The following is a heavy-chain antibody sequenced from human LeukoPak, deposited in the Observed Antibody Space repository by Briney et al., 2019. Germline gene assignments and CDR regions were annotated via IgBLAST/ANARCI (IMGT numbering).Heavy chain of an antibody. J-gene: IGHJ4*02. D-gene: IGHD4-23*01. CDR2: IIPIFGTA. CDR1: GGTFSSYA. V-gene: IGHV1-69*05. CDR3: ARGRLRWSLYYFDY. Sequence: EASVKVSCKASGGTFSSYAISWVRQAPGQGLEWMGGIIPIFGTANYAQKFQGRVTITTYESTSTAYMELSSLRSEDTAVYYCARGRLRWSLYYFDYWGQGTLVTVSS.